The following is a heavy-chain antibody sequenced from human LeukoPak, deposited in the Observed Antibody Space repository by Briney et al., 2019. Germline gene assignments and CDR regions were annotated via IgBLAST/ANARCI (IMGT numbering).Heavy chain of an antibody. V-gene: IGHV3-23*01. CDR2: ISGSGGST. CDR1: GFTFSSYA. CDR3: ARDVIAVAGQGFDY. D-gene: IGHD6-19*01. Sequence: GGSLRLSCAASGFTFSSYAMSWVSQAPGKGLEWVSAISGSGGSTYYADSVKGRFTISRDNAKNSLYLQMNSLRAEDTAVYYCARDVIAVAGQGFDYWGQGTLVTVSS. J-gene: IGHJ4*02.